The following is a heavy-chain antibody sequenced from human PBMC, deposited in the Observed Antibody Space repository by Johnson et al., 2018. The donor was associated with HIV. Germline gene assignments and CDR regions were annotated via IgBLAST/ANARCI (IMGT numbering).Heavy chain of an antibody. V-gene: IGHV3-30*02. CDR2: IRYDGSNK. CDR1: GFTFSSYG. CDR3: ARGSRYCRGGSCPEAFDI. Sequence: QVQLVESGGGVVQPGGSLRLSCAASGFTFSSYGMHWVRQAPGKGLEWVAFIRYDGSNKSYADSVKGRFTISRDNDKNSLYLQMNSLRSEDTALYFCARGSRYCRGGSCPEAFDIWGQGTMVTVSS. D-gene: IGHD2-15*01. J-gene: IGHJ3*02.